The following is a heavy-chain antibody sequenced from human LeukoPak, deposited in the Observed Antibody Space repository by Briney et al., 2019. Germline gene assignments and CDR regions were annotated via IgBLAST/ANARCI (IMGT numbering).Heavy chain of an antibody. J-gene: IGHJ4*02. CDR3: ATSDDSSGSD. CDR2: INVDGSVK. Sequence: PGGSLRLSCAASGFTLSGYWMSWVRQAPGKGLEWVANINVDGSVKHYVDSAKGRFTISRDNAKNSLYLQMNSLRAEDTALYYCATSDDSSGSDWGQGTLVTVSS. D-gene: IGHD3-22*01. V-gene: IGHV3-7*01. CDR1: GFTLSGYW.